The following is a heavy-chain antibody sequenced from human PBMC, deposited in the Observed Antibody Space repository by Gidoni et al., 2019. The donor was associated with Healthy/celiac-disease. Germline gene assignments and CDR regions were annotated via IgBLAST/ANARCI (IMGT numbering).Heavy chain of an antibody. Sequence: QITLKESGPTLVKPTQPLTLTCTFPGFSLSTSGLGVGCIRQPPGKALEWLALINRDDAKRYSPSLKSRLTITKDTSKNQVVLTMTNMDPVDTATYYCAHRKDGRPLPWAFDIWGQGTMVTVSS. J-gene: IGHJ3*02. D-gene: IGHD1-26*01. CDR1: GFSLSTSGLG. CDR2: INRDDAK. CDR3: AHRKDGRPLPWAFDI. V-gene: IGHV2-5*02.